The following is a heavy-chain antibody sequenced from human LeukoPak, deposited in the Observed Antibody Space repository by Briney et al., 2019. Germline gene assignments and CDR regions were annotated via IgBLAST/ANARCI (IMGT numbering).Heavy chain of an antibody. D-gene: IGHD5-24*01. Sequence: SETLSLTCTVSGGSISSYYWTWVRQPPGKGLEWIGYIYYSGSTNYNPSLKSRVTISVDTSKTQFSLKLSSVTPADTAVYYCARGYDYNPYWGQGTLVTVSS. J-gene: IGHJ4*02. V-gene: IGHV4-59*01. CDR2: IYYSGST. CDR3: ARGYDYNPY. CDR1: GGSISSYY.